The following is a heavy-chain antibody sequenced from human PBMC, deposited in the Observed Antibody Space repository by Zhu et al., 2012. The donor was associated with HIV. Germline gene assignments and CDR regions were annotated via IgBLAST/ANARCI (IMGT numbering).Heavy chain of an antibody. D-gene: IGHD2-21*01. CDR1: GSSINTANY. CDR3: ARTGDDNHHASFDI. CDR2: IYRSGAT. V-gene: IGHV4-38-2*01. Sequence: QVQLQGSGPGLVKPSETLSLTCDVSGSSINTANYWGWIRQPPGKGLEWIANIYRSGATYYNPSLRSRATISLDTSRNLFLPRLNSVTAADTAIYYCARTGDDNHHASFDIWDQGTLITVSS. J-gene: IGHJ4*01.